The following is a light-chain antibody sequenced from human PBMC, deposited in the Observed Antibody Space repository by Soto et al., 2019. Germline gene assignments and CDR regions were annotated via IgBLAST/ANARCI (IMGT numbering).Light chain of an antibody. CDR3: MQPLQSWT. CDR2: LGS. J-gene: IGKJ1*01. V-gene: IGKV2-28*01. CDR1: QSLLHSNGYNY. Sequence: DIVMTQSPLSLPVTPGEPASISCRSSQSLLHSNGYNYLDWYLQKPGQSPQLLIYLGSNRASGVPDRFSGSRSGTDFTLKISRVEAEDVGVYYCMQPLQSWTFGQGTKVEIE.